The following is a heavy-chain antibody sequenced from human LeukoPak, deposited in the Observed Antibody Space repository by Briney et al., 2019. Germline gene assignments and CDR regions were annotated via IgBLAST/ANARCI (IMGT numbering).Heavy chain of an antibody. CDR2: ISGSGGST. CDR1: GFTFSSYA. CDR3: ARSETTYYYDSSVYFYYYYGMDV. D-gene: IGHD3-22*01. V-gene: IGHV3-23*01. Sequence: GGSLRLPCAASGFTFSSYAMSWVRQAPGKGLEWVSAISGSGGSTYYADSVKGRFTISRDNSKNTLYLQMNSLRAEDTAVYYCARSETTYYYDSSVYFYYYYGMDVWGQGTTVTVSS. J-gene: IGHJ6*02.